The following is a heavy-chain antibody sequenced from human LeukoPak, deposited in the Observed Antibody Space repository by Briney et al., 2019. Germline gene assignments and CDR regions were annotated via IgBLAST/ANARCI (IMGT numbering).Heavy chain of an antibody. D-gene: IGHD1-26*01. CDR3: ANRAVAGATG. CDR2: INWNGGST. V-gene: IGHV3-20*04. CDR1: GFTFDDYG. Sequence: GGSLRLSCAASGFTFDDYGMSWVRQAPGKGLEWVSGINWNGGSTDYADSVKGRFTISRDNSKNTLYLQMNSLRAEDTAVYYCANRAVAGATGWGQGTLVTVSS. J-gene: IGHJ4*02.